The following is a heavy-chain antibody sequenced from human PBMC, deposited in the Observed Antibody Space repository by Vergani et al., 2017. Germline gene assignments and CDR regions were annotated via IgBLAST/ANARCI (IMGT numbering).Heavy chain of an antibody. D-gene: IGHD3-9*01. Sequence: QVQLVESGGGVVQPGRSLRLSCAASGFTFSSYAMHWVRPAPGKGLEWVAVISYDGSNKYYADSVKGRFTISRDNSKNTLYLQMNSLRAEDTAVYYCARDGENGRYFDWLFEVGAFDIWGQGTMVTVSS. CDR2: ISYDGSNK. CDR3: ARDGENGRYFDWLFEVGAFDI. J-gene: IGHJ3*02. V-gene: IGHV3-30-3*01. CDR1: GFTFSSYA.